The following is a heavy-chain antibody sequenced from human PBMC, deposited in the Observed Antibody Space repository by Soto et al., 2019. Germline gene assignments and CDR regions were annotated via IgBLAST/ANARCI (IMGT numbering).Heavy chain of an antibody. CDR1: GFTVSSNY. CDR2: IYSGGST. CDR3: ARDNPATRHGMDV. Sequence: GGSLRLSCAASGFTVSSNYMSWVRQAPGKGLEWVSVIYSGGSTYYADSVRGRFTISRDNSKNTLYLQMKSLRAEDTAVYYCARDNPATRHGMDVWGQGTTVTVSS. J-gene: IGHJ6*02. V-gene: IGHV3-53*01.